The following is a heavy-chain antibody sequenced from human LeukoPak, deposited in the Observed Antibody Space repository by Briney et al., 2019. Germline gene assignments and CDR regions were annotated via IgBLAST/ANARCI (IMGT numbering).Heavy chain of an antibody. V-gene: IGHV3-21*01. CDR2: ISSSSSYI. J-gene: IGHJ3*02. Sequence: GGSLKLSCAASSFTFSSYSLNWVRQAQGKGLEWVSSISSSSSYIYYADSVKGRFTISRDNAKRSVYLQMNSLGVEDTAVYYCARDIHSVAFDIWGQGTMVTVSS. CDR3: ARDIHSVAFDI. CDR1: SFTFSSYS.